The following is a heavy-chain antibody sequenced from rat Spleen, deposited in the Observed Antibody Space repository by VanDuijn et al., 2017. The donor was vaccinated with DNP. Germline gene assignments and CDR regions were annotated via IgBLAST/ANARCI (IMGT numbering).Heavy chain of an antibody. V-gene: IGHV4-2*01. CDR1: GFNFNDYW. D-gene: IGHD1-11*01. J-gene: IGHJ2*01. CDR3: AKGPNYGGWSDYFDY. CDR2: INKDSSTI. Sequence: EVKLVESGGGLVQPGRSLKLSCAASGFNFNDYWIGWVRQAPGKGLEWIGQINKDSSTINYILSLKEKITISRDNVQNTLYLQMSKVGSEDTAIYYCAKGPNYGGWSDYFDYWGQGVMVTVSS.